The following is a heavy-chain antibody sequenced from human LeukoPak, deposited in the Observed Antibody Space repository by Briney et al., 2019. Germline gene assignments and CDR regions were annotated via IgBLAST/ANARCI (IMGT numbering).Heavy chain of an antibody. Sequence: SETLSLTCTVSGGSLSGYYWSWIRQPPGKGLEGSGYIYYSGSTNYNPSLNSRVTISVDTSKNQFSLKLSSVTAADTAVYYCARTDYGDYGVVGNFDYWGQGTLVTVSS. D-gene: IGHD4-17*01. J-gene: IGHJ4*02. CDR3: ARTDYGDYGVVGNFDY. CDR2: IYYSGST. CDR1: GGSLSGYY. V-gene: IGHV4-59*01.